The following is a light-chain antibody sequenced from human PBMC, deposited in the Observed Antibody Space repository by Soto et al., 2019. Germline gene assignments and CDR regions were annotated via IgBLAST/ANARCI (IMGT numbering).Light chain of an antibody. Sequence: DIQLTQSPSFLSASIGDRVTITCRASQGISSYLAWYQQKPGRAPKVLIYAASTLQSGVPSRFSGSGSGTEFTLTISSLQPEDFATYYCQQLNSYPRTFGQGTTVEIK. V-gene: IGKV1-9*01. J-gene: IGKJ1*01. CDR2: AAS. CDR3: QQLNSYPRT. CDR1: QGISSY.